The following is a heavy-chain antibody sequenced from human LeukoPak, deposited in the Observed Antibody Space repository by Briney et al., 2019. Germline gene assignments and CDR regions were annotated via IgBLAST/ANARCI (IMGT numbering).Heavy chain of an antibody. V-gene: IGHV3-48*04. CDR1: GFTFSSYS. J-gene: IGHJ4*02. CDR3: ARLGEKADFDY. CDR2: ISSSSSTI. Sequence: HPGGSLRLSCAASGFTFSSYSMNWVRQAPGKGLEWVSYISSSSSTIYYADSVKGRFTISRDNAKNSLYLQLNSLRAEDTAVYYCARLGEKADFDYWGQGTLVTVSS. D-gene: IGHD3-16*01.